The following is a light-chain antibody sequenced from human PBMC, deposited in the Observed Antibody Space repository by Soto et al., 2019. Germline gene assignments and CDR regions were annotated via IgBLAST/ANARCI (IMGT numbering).Light chain of an antibody. V-gene: IGKV1-5*01. CDR3: QQYNSYSPWT. CDR1: QSISSW. CDR2: DAS. Sequence: DIPMTQSPSTLSASLGDRLTITCRASQSISSWLAWYQQKPGKAPKLLIYDASSLESGVPSRFSGSGSGTEFTLTISSLQPDDFATYYCQQYNSYSPWTFGQGTNVDIK. J-gene: IGKJ1*01.